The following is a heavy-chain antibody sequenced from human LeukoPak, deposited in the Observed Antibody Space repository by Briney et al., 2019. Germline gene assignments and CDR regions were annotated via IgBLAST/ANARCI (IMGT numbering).Heavy chain of an antibody. CDR2: IKSKVDGGTT. D-gene: IGHD3-10*01. CDR1: GFTFRTAW. J-gene: IGHJ4*02. Sequence: KPGGSLRLSCAASGFTFRTAWMNWVRQTPGKGLEWVGRIKSKVDGGTTDYAAPVKGRFTISRDDSKITLYLQMNSLKTEDTAVYYCTTLPEESSPYDYWGQGTLVTVSS. CDR3: TTLPEESSPYDY. V-gene: IGHV3-15*01.